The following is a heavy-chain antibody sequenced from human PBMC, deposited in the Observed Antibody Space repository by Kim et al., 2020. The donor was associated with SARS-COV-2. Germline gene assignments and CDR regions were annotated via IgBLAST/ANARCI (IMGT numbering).Heavy chain of an antibody. J-gene: IGHJ6*02. D-gene: IGHD3-22*01. CDR3: AKDRGIDYYDDRGVYYYYAMVV. Sequence: GGSLRLSCAASGFTFDDYAMHWVRQAPGKGPEWVSGISWNGAKIGYADSVKGRFTISRDNAKNSLYLQMSSRRAEDTALYYCAKDRGIDYYDDRGVYYYYAMVVWRQGTTVTVSS. CDR1: GFTFDDYA. CDR2: ISWNGAKI. V-gene: IGHV3-9*01.